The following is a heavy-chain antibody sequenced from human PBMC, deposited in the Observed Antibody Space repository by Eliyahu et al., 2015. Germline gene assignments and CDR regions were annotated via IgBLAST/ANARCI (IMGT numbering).Heavy chain of an antibody. CDR1: GYDFGSYW. D-gene: IGHD3-10*01. J-gene: IGHJ6*03. Sequence: EVQLVQSGGEVRKPGESLKISCKGLGYDFGSYWIGWVRQMPGKGLEWMGVIYPGDSDTRYSPSFRGQVTISADKSSKTAFLQWSSLKASDSAKYFCARQLSPVYYYYYMDVWGQGTTVTVSS. CDR3: ARQLSPVYYYYYMDV. CDR2: IYPGDSDT. V-gene: IGHV5-51*01.